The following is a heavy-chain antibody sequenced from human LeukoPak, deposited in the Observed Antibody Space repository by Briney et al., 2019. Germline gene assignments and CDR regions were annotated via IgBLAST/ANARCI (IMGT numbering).Heavy chain of an antibody. Sequence: SVKVSCKASGGTFSSYAISWVRQAPGQGLEWMGGIIPIFGTANYAQKFQGRVTITADESTSTAYMELSSLRAEDTAVYYCAKSVVVVAASAGDWFDPWGQGTLVIVSS. D-gene: IGHD2-15*01. CDR1: GGTFSSYA. J-gene: IGHJ5*02. CDR2: IIPIFGTA. V-gene: IGHV1-69*01. CDR3: AKSVVVVAASAGDWFDP.